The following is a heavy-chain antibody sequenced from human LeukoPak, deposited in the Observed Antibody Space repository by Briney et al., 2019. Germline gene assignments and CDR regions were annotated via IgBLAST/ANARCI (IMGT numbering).Heavy chain of an antibody. D-gene: IGHD5-18*01. J-gene: IGHJ6*02. CDR1: GYTLTEIS. Sequence: ASVKVSCNVSGYTLTEISMHWVRQAPRTGLEWMGCFDPEDGKTIYAQKFQGRVTLTEDTSTDTAHMELSSLRSEDTAVHYCATDSRYSYGHLYYYAMDVWGQGTTVTVSS. CDR3: ATDSRYSYGHLYYYAMDV. CDR2: FDPEDGKT. V-gene: IGHV1-24*01.